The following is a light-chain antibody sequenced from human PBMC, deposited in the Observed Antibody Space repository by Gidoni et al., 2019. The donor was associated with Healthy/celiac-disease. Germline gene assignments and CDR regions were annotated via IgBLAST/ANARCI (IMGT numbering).Light chain of an antibody. J-gene: IGLJ2*01. Sequence: LVLTQSPSASASLGASVKLTCTLSSGHSSYAIAWHQQQPEKGPRYLMKLNSDGSHSKGDGIPDRFSGSSSGAERYLTISSLQSEDEADYYCQTWGTGEVVFGGGTKLTVL. CDR1: SGHSSYA. CDR2: LNSDGSH. CDR3: QTWGTGEVV. V-gene: IGLV4-69*01.